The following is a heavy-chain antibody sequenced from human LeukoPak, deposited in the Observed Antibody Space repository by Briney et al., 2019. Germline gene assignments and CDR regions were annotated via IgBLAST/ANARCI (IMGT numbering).Heavy chain of an antibody. CDR2: ISGSGGSI. CDR1: GFTFSSYA. CDR3: AKDGPYSRSWYPDY. D-gene: IGHD6-13*01. J-gene: IGHJ4*02. V-gene: IGHV3-23*01. Sequence: GGSLRLSCAASGFTFSSYAISWVRQAPGKWLEWVSAISGSGGSIYYADSVKGRFTMSRDNSKNTLYLQMNSLRAEDTAVYYCAKDGPYSRSWYPDYWGQGTLVTVSS.